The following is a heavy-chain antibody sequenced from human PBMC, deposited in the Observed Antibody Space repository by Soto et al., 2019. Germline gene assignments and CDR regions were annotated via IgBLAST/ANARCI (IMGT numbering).Heavy chain of an antibody. V-gene: IGHV3-66*01. CDR3: ATGMDNAKIHH. CDR2: IQSDNT. J-gene: IGHJ1*01. D-gene: IGHD1-1*01. Sequence: EVQLVESGGDLVRPGGSLRLSCAASGFTVSSSYMSWVRPGPGKGLEWVSFIQSDNTFSADSVKGRFTISRDNSKNTVSLQMNSLRAEDTAGYHCATGMDNAKIHHWGQGTLVTVSS. CDR1: GFTVSSSY.